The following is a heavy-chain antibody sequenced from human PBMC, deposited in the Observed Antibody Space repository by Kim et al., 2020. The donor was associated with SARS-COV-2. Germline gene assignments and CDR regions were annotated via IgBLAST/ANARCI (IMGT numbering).Heavy chain of an antibody. V-gene: IGHV3-9*01. CDR1: GFTFGDYA. CDR3: EGYYYDSSGYYSNY. D-gene: IGHD3-22*01. CDR2: ISWNSGSI. J-gene: IGHJ4*02. Sequence: GGSLRLSCAASGFTFGDYAMHWVPQAPGKGLEWVSGISWNSGSIGYADSVKGRFTISRDNAKNSLYLQMNSLRAEDTALYYCEGYYYDSSGYYSNYWGQGTLVTVSS.